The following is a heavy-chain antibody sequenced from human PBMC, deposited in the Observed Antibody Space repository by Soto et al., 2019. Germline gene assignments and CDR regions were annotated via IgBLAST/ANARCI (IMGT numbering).Heavy chain of an antibody. J-gene: IGHJ6*02. D-gene: IGHD3-10*01. V-gene: IGHV5-51*01. CDR3: ARLPGLHYYGSGPDYYYYGMDV. CDR1: GYSFTSYW. Sequence: GGSLKISCKGSGYSFTSYWIGWGRQMPRKSLEWMGIIYPGDSDTRYSPSFQGQVTISADKSISTAYLQWSSLKASDTAMYYCARLPGLHYYGSGPDYYYYGMDVWGQGTTVTVSS. CDR2: IYPGDSDT.